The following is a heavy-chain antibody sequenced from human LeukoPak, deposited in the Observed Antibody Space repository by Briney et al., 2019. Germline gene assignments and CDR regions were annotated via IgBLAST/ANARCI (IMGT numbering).Heavy chain of an antibody. CDR2: INSDGSST. V-gene: IGHV3-74*01. D-gene: IGHD6-13*01. J-gene: IGHJ6*03. CDR1: GFTFSSYW. CDR3: ARVPYSSSWSSYYYYYMDV. Sequence: GGSLRLSCAASGFTFSSYWMHWVRQAPGKGLVWVSRINSDGSSTSYADSVKGRFTISRDNAKNTLYLQMNSLRAEDTAVYYCARVPYSSSWSSYYYYYMDVWGKGTTVTVSS.